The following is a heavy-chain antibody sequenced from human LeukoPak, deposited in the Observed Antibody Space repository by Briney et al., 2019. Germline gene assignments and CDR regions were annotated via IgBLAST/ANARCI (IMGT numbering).Heavy chain of an antibody. CDR2: IYYSGST. D-gene: IGHD3-16*02. Sequence: SETLSLTCAVYGGSFSGYYWSWIRQPPGKGLEWIGSIYYSGSTYYNPSLKSRVTISVGTSKNQFSLKLSSVTAADTAVYYCARAFTFGGVIVGYYFDYWGQGTLVTVSS. V-gene: IGHV4-34*01. CDR1: GGSFSGYY. J-gene: IGHJ4*02. CDR3: ARAFTFGGVIVGYYFDY.